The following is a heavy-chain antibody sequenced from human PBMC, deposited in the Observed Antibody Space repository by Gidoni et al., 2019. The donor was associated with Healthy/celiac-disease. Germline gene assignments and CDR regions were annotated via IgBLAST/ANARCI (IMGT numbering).Heavy chain of an antibody. CDR3: AREEVGYCSSTSCPPGGWFDP. J-gene: IGHJ5*02. CDR1: GGSISSSSYY. V-gene: IGHV4-39*07. D-gene: IGHD2-2*01. CDR2: IYYSVST. Sequence: QLQLQESAPGLVQPSGTPSLTITVAGGSISSSSYYWGRIRQPPGKGLEWIGSIYYSVSTYYNPSLKSRVTISVDTSKNQFSRKLSSVTAADTAVYYCAREEVGYCSSTSCPPGGWFDPWGQGTLVTVAS.